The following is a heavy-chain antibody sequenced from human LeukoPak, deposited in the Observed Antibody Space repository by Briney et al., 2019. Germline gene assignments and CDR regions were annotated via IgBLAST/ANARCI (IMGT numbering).Heavy chain of an antibody. Sequence: PSQTLSLTCTVSGGSISSGDYYWSWIRQPPGKGLEWIGYIYYSGSTYYNPSLKSRVTISVDTSKNQFSLKLSSVTAADTAVYYCAREIAGYSSSWYGWFDPWGQGTLVTVSS. V-gene: IGHV4-30-4*01. D-gene: IGHD6-13*01. CDR2: IYYSGST. J-gene: IGHJ5*02. CDR3: AREIAGYSSSWYGWFDP. CDR1: GGSISSGDYY.